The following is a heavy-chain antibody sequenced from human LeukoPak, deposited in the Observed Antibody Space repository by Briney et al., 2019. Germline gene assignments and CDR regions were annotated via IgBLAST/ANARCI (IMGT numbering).Heavy chain of an antibody. J-gene: IGHJ4*02. CDR2: IYYSGST. CDR1: GVSISSGGYY. V-gene: IGHV4-31*03. Sequence: SETLSLTCTVSGVSISSGGYYWSWLRPLPGLGLVWIGYIYYSGSTYYNPSPKSRVSISIDTSKDQFSLKLSSVTAADTAMYYCARDRDGYNSCDYWGQGTPVTVSS. CDR3: ARDRDGYNSCDY. D-gene: IGHD5-24*01.